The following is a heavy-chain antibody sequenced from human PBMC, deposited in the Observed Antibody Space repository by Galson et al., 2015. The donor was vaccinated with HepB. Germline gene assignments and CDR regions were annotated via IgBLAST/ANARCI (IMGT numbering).Heavy chain of an antibody. D-gene: IGHD4-17*01. CDR3: ARELTDSTTNYYYYGMDV. Sequence: SVKVSCKASGYTFTSYDINWVRRATGQGLEWMGWMNPNSGNTGYAQKFQGRVTMTRNTSISTAYMELSSLRSEDTAVYYCARELTDSTTNYYYYGMDVWGQGTTVTVSS. J-gene: IGHJ6*02. CDR2: MNPNSGNT. V-gene: IGHV1-8*01. CDR1: GYTFTSYD.